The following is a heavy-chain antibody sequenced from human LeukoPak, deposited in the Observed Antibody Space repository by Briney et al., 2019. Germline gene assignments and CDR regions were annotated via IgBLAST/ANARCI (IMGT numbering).Heavy chain of an antibody. V-gene: IGHV3-23*01. CDR3: ASRNYYDSSGYYYYYFDY. CDR1: GFTFSNYA. CDR2: ISGSGTST. J-gene: IGHJ4*02. D-gene: IGHD3-22*01. Sequence: SRGSLRLSCAASGFTFSNYAMSWVRQAPGKGLEWVSGISGSGTSTYYADSVKGRFTISRDNSKNTLYLQMNSLRAEDTAVYYCASRNYYDSSGYYYYYFDYRGQGILVTVFS.